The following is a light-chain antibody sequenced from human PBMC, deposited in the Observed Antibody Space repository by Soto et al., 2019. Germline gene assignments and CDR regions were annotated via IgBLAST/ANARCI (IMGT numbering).Light chain of an antibody. CDR1: SSDVGGYNY. J-gene: IGLJ1*01. CDR3: CSYAGSYTFV. Sequence: QSVLTQPRSVSGSPGQSVTISCTGTSSDVGGYNYVSWYQQHPGKAPKLMIYDVTKRPSGVPDRFSGSKSGSTASLTISGLQAEDEADYYCCSYAGSYTFVFGPGTKLTVL. CDR2: DVT. V-gene: IGLV2-11*01.